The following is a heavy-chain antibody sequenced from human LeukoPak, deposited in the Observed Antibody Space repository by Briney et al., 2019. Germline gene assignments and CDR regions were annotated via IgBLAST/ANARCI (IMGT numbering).Heavy chain of an antibody. J-gene: IGHJ4*02. Sequence: GGSLRLSCAASGFTFSSYWMSWVRQAPGKGLEWVSVIYGGGSTYYADSVKGRFTISRDTFKNTLNLQMNTLSAEDTAVYYCASRPGAWYGEDSWGQGTLVTVSS. CDR3: ASRPGAWYGEDS. D-gene: IGHD3-10*01. CDR2: IYGGGST. V-gene: IGHV3-53*01. CDR1: GFTFSSYW.